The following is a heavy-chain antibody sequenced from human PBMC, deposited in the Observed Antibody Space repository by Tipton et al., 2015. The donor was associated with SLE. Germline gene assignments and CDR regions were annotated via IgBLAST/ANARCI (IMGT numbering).Heavy chain of an antibody. D-gene: IGHD1-14*01. V-gene: IGHV1-46*01. CDR1: GYTFTSYA. CDR3: GRVSKWPPGYAGEPPAGGDF. CDR2: INPSGGST. Sequence: QVQLVQSGSELRKPGASVMVSCKASGYTFTSYAMNWVRQAPGQGLEWMGIINPSGGSTSYAQKFQGRVTMTRDMSISSDYMELSRLTSDDTAVYYCGRVSKWPPGYAGEPPAGGDFWGQGTLVTVSS. J-gene: IGHJ4*02.